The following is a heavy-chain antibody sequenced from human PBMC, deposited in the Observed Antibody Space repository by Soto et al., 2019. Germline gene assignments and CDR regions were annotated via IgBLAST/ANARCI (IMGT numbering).Heavy chain of an antibody. Sequence: ASVKVSCKASGYTFTSYGISWVRQAPGQGLEWMGWISAYNGNTNYAQKLQGRVTMTTDTSTSTAYMELRSLRSDDTAVYYCARDISPLRFLEWLGAFDIWGQGTMVTVSS. CDR3: ARDISPLRFLEWLGAFDI. CDR1: GYTFTSYG. CDR2: ISAYNGNT. V-gene: IGHV1-18*01. J-gene: IGHJ3*02. D-gene: IGHD3-3*01.